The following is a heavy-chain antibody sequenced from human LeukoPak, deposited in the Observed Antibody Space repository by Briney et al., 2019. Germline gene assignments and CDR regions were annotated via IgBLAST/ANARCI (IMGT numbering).Heavy chain of an antibody. Sequence: SETLSLTCTVSGGSISSYYWSWIRQPPGKGLEWIGYIYYSGSTNYNPSLKSRVTISVDTSKNQFSLKLSSVTAADTAVYYCARVGRVYGDYVGYWFDPWGQGTLVTVSS. CDR3: ARVGRVYGDYVGYWFDP. CDR1: GGSISSYY. J-gene: IGHJ5*02. D-gene: IGHD4-17*01. CDR2: IYYSGST. V-gene: IGHV4-59*01.